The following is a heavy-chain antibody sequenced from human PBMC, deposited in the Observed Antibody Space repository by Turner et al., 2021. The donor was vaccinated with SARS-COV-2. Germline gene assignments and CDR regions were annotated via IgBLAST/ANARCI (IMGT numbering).Heavy chain of an antibody. CDR1: GGSISSYY. CDR3: ASYYYVSSGYYYAFDY. CDR2: IYYSGST. Sequence: QVQLQESGPGLVKPSETLSLTCTVSGGSISSYYWSWIRQPPGKGLEWIGYIYYSGSTNYNPSLKSRVTISVDTSKNQFSLKLSSVTAADTAVYYCASYYYVSSGYYYAFDYWGQGTLVTVSS. D-gene: IGHD3-22*01. J-gene: IGHJ4*02. V-gene: IGHV4-59*01.